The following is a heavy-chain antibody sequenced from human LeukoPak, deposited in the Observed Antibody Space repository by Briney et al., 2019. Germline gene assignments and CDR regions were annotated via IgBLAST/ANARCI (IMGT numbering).Heavy chain of an antibody. CDR1: GFTFSSYS. D-gene: IGHD2-2*01. Sequence: GGSLRLSCAASGFTFSSYSMNWVRQAPGKGLEWVSYISSSSTIYYADSVKGRITISRDNAKNSLYLQMNSLRAEDTAVYYCARGDLGYCSSTSCPPFDYWGQGTLVTVSS. CDR2: ISSSSTI. J-gene: IGHJ4*02. CDR3: ARGDLGYCSSTSCPPFDY. V-gene: IGHV3-48*01.